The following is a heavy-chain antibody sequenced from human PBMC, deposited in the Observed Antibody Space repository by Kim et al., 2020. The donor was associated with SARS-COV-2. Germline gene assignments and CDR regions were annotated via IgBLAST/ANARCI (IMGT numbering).Heavy chain of an antibody. CDR2: INPSGGST. CDR3: ASTQTSPYYYDSSGYTDSFDY. J-gene: IGHJ4*02. D-gene: IGHD3-22*01. Sequence: ASVKVSCKASGYTFTSYYMHWVRQAPGQGLEWMGIINPSGGSTSYAQKFQGRVTMTRDTSTSTVYMELSSLRSEDTAVYYCASTQTSPYYYDSSGYTDSFDYWGQGTLVTVSS. V-gene: IGHV1-46*01. CDR1: GYTFTSYY.